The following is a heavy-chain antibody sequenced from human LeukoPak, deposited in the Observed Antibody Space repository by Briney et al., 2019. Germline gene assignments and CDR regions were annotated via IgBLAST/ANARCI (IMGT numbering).Heavy chain of an antibody. CDR3: ARDLGVWFGELSDY. CDR2: INPNSGGT. V-gene: IGHV1-2*02. J-gene: IGHJ4*02. CDR1: GYTFTGYY. Sequence: ASVKVSCKASGYTFTGYYMHWVRQAPGRGLEWMGWINPNSGGTNYAQKFQGRVTMTRDTSISTAYMELSRLRSDDTAVYYCARDLGVWFGELSDYWGQGTLVTVSS. D-gene: IGHD3-10*01.